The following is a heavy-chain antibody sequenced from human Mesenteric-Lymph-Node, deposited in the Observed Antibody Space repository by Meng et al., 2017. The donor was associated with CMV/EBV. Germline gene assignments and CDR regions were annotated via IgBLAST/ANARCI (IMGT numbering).Heavy chain of an antibody. J-gene: IGHJ5*01. Sequence: AGSLRLSCAASGFTFNTYYMSWIRQAPGKGLEWVASIKEDGSEEYYVDSVKGRFTISRDNAKNSLYLQMNSLRAEDTALYYCARKAGPFNSWGQGTLVTVSS. V-gene: IGHV3-7*01. CDR3: ARKAGPFNS. CDR1: GFTFNTYY. CDR2: IKEDGSEE. D-gene: IGHD6-19*01.